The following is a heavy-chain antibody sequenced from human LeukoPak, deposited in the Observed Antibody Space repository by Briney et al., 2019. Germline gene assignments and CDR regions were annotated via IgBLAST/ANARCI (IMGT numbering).Heavy chain of an antibody. J-gene: IGHJ4*02. CDR2: IKEDESGQ. CDR1: GFTFSSSW. V-gene: IGHV3-7*01. D-gene: IGHD4-17*01. CDR3: VRPFGDYIGEYYFDY. Sequence: GGFLRLSCAASGFTFSSSWMSWVRQAPGKGLEWVANIKEDESGQYYVDSVKGRFTISRDNAKNSLYMQMNSLTAEDTAVYYCVRPFGDYIGEYYFDYWGQGTLVTVSS.